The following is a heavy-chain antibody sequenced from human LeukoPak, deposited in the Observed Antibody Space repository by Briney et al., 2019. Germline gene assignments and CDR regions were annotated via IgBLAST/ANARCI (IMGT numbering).Heavy chain of an antibody. CDR2: ISANGDVT. CDR3: AKPPGLVGVGDY. J-gene: IGHJ4*02. D-gene: IGHD1-26*01. V-gene: IGHV3-23*01. Sequence: PGGSLRLSCAASGFTFGSYVMSWVRQAPGKGLEWVSYISANGDVTYYADSVKGRFTISRDNSNNTLYLQMNSLRAEDAAVYFCAKPPGLVGVGDYWGQGTLVTVSS. CDR1: GFTFGSYV.